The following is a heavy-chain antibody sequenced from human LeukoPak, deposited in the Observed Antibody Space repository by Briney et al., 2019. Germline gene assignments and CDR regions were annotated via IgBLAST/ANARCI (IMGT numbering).Heavy chain of an antibody. J-gene: IGHJ4*02. Sequence: PGGSLRLSCAASGFTFSNYWMHWVRQAPGKGLVWVSRINSDESSTTYADSVRGRFSISRDNSKKTVYLQMNSLRAEDAAVYYCAKGGGTGYSSSWYSNWGQGTLVTVSS. CDR2: INSDESST. CDR1: GFTFSNYW. CDR3: AKGGGTGYSSSWYSN. V-gene: IGHV3-74*01. D-gene: IGHD6-13*01.